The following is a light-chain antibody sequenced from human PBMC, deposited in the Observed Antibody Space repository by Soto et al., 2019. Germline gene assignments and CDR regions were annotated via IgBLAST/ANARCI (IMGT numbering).Light chain of an antibody. CDR3: QQYGISAPVT. J-gene: IGKJ5*01. CDR2: GAS. V-gene: IGKV3-20*01. CDR1: QSVTSNY. Sequence: EIVLTQSPGTLSLSPGERATLSCRASQSVTSNYLAWYQQKPGQAPRLLIYGASSRATGIPDRFSGSGSGTDFTLTITRLEPEDFAIYYCQQYGISAPVTFGLGTRLEIE.